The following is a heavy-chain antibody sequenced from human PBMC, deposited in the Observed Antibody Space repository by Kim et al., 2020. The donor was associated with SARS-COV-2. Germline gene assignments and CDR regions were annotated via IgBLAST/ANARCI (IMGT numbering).Heavy chain of an antibody. D-gene: IGHD7-27*01. V-gene: IGHV1-69*13. Sequence: SVKVSCKASGGTFSSYAISWVRQAPGQGLEWMGGIIPIFGTANYAQKFQGRVTITADESTSTAYMELSSLRSEDTAVYYCARDHTFFWGSVYYYGMDVWGQGTTVTVSS. CDR2: IIPIFGTA. J-gene: IGHJ6*02. CDR3: ARDHTFFWGSVYYYGMDV. CDR1: GGTFSSYA.